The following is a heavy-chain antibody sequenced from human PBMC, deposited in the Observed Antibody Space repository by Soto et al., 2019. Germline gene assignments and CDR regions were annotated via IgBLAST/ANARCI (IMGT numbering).Heavy chain of an antibody. CDR2: IYWNDDK. J-gene: IGHJ5*02. Sequence: SGPTLVNPTQTLTLTCTFSGFSLTTSGVGVGWIRQPPGKALEWLALIYWNDDKRYSPSLRGRLTITKDTSKNQVVLAMTNMDPVDTATYYCAHHTITPATNWFDPWGLGTLVTVSS. V-gene: IGHV2-5*01. D-gene: IGHD2-2*01. CDR3: AHHTITPATNWFDP. CDR1: GFSLTTSGVG.